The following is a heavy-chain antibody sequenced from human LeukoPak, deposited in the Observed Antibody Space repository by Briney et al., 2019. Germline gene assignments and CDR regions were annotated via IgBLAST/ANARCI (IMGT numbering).Heavy chain of an antibody. Sequence: PSQTLSLTCAVSGGSISSGGYSWSWIRQPPGKGLEWIGYIYHSGSTYYNPSLKSRVTISVDRSKNQFSLKLSPVTVADPAVYYCARARVPIAAAGTGWFDPWGQGTLVTVSS. D-gene: IGHD6-13*01. J-gene: IGHJ5*02. CDR1: GGSISSGGYS. V-gene: IGHV4-30-2*01. CDR2: IYHSGST. CDR3: ARARVPIAAAGTGWFDP.